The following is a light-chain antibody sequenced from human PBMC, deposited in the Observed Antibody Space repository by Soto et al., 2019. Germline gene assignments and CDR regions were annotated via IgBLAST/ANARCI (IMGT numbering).Light chain of an antibody. CDR2: DTS. J-gene: IGKJ5*01. V-gene: IGKV3-11*01. CDR1: QSVSSY. Sequence: EIGLTQSPATLSLSPRERATLACTASQSVSSYLAWYQQKPCQAPSLLIYDTSNRATGIPPRFSVSGSGTDFTPTNSGPETDDCADSYCQHRSNWPLTFGQGTRLEIK. CDR3: QHRSNWPLT.